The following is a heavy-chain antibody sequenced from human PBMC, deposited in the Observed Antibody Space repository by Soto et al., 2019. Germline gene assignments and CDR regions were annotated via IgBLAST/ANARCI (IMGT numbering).Heavy chain of an antibody. V-gene: IGHV3-30*18. Sequence: GGSLRLSCEVSGFSFRSFGMHWVRQAPGKGLEWVTVISHEGSYKHYADSVKGRFTISRDDSKNTLYLQTNSLRAEDTAVYYCAKEGGYGDRIADDYYYYGMDVWGQGATVTVSS. CDR3: AKEGGYGDRIADDYYYYGMDV. CDR2: ISHEGSYK. D-gene: IGHD4-17*01. J-gene: IGHJ6*02. CDR1: GFSFRSFG.